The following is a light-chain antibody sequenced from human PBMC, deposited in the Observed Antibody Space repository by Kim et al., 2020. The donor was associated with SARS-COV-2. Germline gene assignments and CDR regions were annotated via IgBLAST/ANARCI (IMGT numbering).Light chain of an antibody. J-gene: IGLJ2*01. CDR3: AAWDDRLNEV. CDR1: TYNVESKT. Sequence: PRRGMTSSYSGSTYNVESKTVNWYQQRPGMAPKLLIYSNNERPSGVPDRFSGFKSGTSASLAISGLQSEDEADYYCAAWDDRLNEVFGGGTQLTVL. CDR2: SNN. V-gene: IGLV1-44*01.